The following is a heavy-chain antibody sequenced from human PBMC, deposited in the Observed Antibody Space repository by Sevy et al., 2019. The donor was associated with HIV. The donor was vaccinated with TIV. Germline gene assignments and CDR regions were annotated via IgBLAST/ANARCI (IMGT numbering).Heavy chain of an antibody. Sequence: GGSLRLSCAASGFTFSSYGMHWVRQAPGKGLEWVAVIWHDGSNKYYADSVKGRFTISRDNSKNTLYLQMNSLRAEDTAVYYCARGVDVLRYFDWLLGPAKEYYYYVDVWGKGTTVTVSS. CDR2: IWHDGSNK. J-gene: IGHJ6*03. CDR1: GFTFSSYG. V-gene: IGHV3-33*01. CDR3: ARGVDVLRYFDWLLGPAKEYYYYVDV. D-gene: IGHD3-9*01.